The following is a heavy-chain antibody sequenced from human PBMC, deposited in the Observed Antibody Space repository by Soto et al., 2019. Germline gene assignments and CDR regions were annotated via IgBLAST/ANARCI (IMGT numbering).Heavy chain of an antibody. CDR1: GGSISSSNW. V-gene: IGHV4-4*02. Sequence: QVQLQESGPGLVKPSGTLSLTCAVSGGSISSSNWWSWVRQPPGKGLEWIGEIYHSWSTNYNPSLKGRVTISVDKSKNQFSLKLSSVTAADTAVYYCASRYSGIAVAGHFDYWGQGTLVTVSS. J-gene: IGHJ4*02. CDR3: ASRYSGIAVAGHFDY. CDR2: IYHSWST. D-gene: IGHD6-19*01.